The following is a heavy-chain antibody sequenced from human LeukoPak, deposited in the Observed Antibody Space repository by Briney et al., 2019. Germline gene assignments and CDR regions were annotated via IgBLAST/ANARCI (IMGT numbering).Heavy chain of an antibody. CDR1: GFTFSSYS. J-gene: IGHJ4*02. Sequence: GGSLRLSCAASGFTFSSYSMNWVRQAPGKGPEWVSSISSSSSYIYYADSVKGRFTISRDNAKNSLYLQMNSLRAEDTAVYYCAGVLDYYYDSSGPGLTDYWGQGTLVTVSS. D-gene: IGHD3-22*01. CDR2: ISSSSSYI. V-gene: IGHV3-21*01. CDR3: AGVLDYYYDSSGPGLTDY.